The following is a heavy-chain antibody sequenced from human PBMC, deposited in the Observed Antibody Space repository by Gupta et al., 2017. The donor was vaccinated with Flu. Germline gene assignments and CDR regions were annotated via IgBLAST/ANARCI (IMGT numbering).Heavy chain of an antibody. V-gene: IGHV1-69*06. CDR2: IIPIFGTA. CDR3: ARGRGSRTFDY. D-gene: IGHD3-16*01. CDR1: TFSSYA. Sequence: TFSSYAISWVRQAPGQGLEWMGGIIPIFGTANYAQKFQGRVTITADKSTSTAYMELSSLRSEDTAVYYCARGRGSRTFDYWGQGTLVTVSS. J-gene: IGHJ4*02.